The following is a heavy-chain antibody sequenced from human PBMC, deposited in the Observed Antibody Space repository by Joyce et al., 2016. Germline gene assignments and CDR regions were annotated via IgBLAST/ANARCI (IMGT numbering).Heavy chain of an antibody. J-gene: IGHJ4*02. Sequence: QLQLVQSGAEVKKPGSSVKVSCKASGDTCSTQAISWVRQAPGQGLEWRGGIIVIFGTANYAQKFQGRVTITADKSTSTAYMELSSLRSEDTAVYYCARGRDYYDSSGYSRFDHWGQGTLVTVSS. CDR3: ARGRDYYDSSGYSRFDH. CDR2: IIVIFGTA. D-gene: IGHD3-22*01. CDR1: GDTCSTQA. V-gene: IGHV1-69*06.